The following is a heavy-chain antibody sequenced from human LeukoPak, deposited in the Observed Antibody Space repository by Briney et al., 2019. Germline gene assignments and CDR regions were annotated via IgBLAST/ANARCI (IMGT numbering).Heavy chain of an antibody. CDR3: ARAQAAYCGGDCYSPNDAFDI. J-gene: IGHJ3*02. CDR1: GFTFSSYS. CDR2: ISSSSSYI. D-gene: IGHD2-21*02. Sequence: PGGSLRLSCAASGFTFSSYSMNWVRQAPGKGLEWDSSISSSSSYIYYADSVKGRFTISRDNAKNSLYLQMNSLRAEDTAVYYCARAQAAYCGGDCYSPNDAFDIWGQGTMVTVSS. V-gene: IGHV3-21*01.